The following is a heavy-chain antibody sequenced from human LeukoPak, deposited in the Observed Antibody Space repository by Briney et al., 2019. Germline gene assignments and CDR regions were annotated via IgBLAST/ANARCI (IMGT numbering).Heavy chain of an antibody. CDR2: ISSDSVYI. D-gene: IGHD6-13*01. V-gene: IGHV3-21*01. CDR1: GFTFSSHS. CDR3: ARPPYSSSWPFDY. J-gene: IGHJ4*02. Sequence: GGSLRLSCATSGFTFSSHSMDWVRQAPGKGLEWVASISSDSVYIDYAESVKGRFTISKDNAKNSLHPQMNSLRAEDTAVYYCARPPYSSSWPFDYWGQGTLVTVSS.